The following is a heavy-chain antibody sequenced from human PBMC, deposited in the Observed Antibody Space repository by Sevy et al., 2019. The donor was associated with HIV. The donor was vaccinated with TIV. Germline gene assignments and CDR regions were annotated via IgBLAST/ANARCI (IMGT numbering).Heavy chain of an antibody. Sequence: GGSLRLSCAASEITFSDHGMNWVRQTPGKGLEWISYISGTGTIYYTDSVKGRFAISRDNGKKLLYLQMNSLRADDTAVYYCARSVISFGGLVDNWGQGTLVTVSS. J-gene: IGHJ4*02. CDR2: ISGTGTI. V-gene: IGHV3-48*01. D-gene: IGHD3-16*02. CDR3: ARSVISFGGLVDN. CDR1: EITFSDHG.